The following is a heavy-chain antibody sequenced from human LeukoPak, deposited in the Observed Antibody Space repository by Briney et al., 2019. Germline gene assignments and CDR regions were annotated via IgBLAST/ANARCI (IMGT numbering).Heavy chain of an antibody. CDR2: IYTSGST. D-gene: IGHD6-13*01. V-gene: IGHV4-61*02. J-gene: IGHJ5*02. CDR3: ARHRIAERFDP. Sequence: PSETLSLTCTVSGGSISSGSYYWSWIRQPAGKGLEWIGRIYTSGSTNYNPSLKSRVTISVDTSKNQFSLKLSSVTAADTAVYYCARHRIAERFDPWGQGTLVTVSS. CDR1: GGSISSGSYY.